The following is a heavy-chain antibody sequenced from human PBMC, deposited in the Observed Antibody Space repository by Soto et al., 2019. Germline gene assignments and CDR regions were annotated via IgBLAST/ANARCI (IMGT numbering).Heavy chain of an antibody. J-gene: IGHJ4*02. CDR1: GYTFTSYA. CDR3: ARVGYYYDSSGYYLSFDY. CDR2: MNPNSGNT. Sequence: ASVKVSCKASGYTFTSYAMHWVRQAPGQRLEWMGWMNPNSGNTGYAQKFQGRVTMTRNTSISTAYMELSSLRSEDTAVYYCARVGYYYDSSGYYLSFDYWGQGTLVTVS. D-gene: IGHD3-22*01. V-gene: IGHV1-8*02.